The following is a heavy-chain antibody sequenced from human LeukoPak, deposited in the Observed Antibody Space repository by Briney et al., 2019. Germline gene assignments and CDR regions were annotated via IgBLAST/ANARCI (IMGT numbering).Heavy chain of an antibody. D-gene: IGHD3-10*01. J-gene: IGHJ4*02. CDR3: AREPTMVRGVQDY. CDR2: ISSSSSYI. CDR1: GFTFSSYS. V-gene: IGHV3-21*01. Sequence: PGGSLRLSCAASGFTFSSYSMNWVRQAPGKGLEWVSSISSSSSYIYYADSVKGRFTISRDNAKNSLYLQMNSLRAEDTAVYYCAREPTMVRGVQDYWGQGTLVTVSS.